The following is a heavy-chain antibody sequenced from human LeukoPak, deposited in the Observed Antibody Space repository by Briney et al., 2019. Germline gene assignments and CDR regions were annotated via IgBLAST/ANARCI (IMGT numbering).Heavy chain of an antibody. CDR2: IRSTANGYTT. J-gene: IGHJ4*02. V-gene: IGHV3-73*01. CDR3: TGNYYGSGSYADFDY. D-gene: IGHD3-10*01. CDR1: GFTFSGSA. Sequence: GGSLELSCAASGFTFSGSALHWVRQASGKGLEWVGRIRSTANGYTTAYAATVKGRFTISRDDSKNTAYLQMDSLKTEDTAVYYCTGNYYGSGSYADFDYWGQGTLVTVSS.